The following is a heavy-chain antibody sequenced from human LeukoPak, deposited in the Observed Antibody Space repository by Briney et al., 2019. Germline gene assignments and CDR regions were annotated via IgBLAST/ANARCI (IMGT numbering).Heavy chain of an antibody. D-gene: IGHD2-15*01. Sequence: GGSLRLSCAASAFTFRSNAMHWVRQAPGKGLERVAVISYDRTDKDYAASVRGRFTISRDNSKNTLYLQMNSLRPEDTAVFYCASDRISAVATDWFDPWGQGTLVTVSS. CDR2: ISYDRTDK. V-gene: IGHV3-30*04. CDR1: AFTFRSNA. CDR3: ASDRISAVATDWFDP. J-gene: IGHJ5*02.